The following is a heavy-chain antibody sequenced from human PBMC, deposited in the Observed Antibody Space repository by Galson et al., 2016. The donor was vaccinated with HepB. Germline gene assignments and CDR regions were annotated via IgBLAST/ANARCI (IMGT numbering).Heavy chain of an antibody. CDR3: ARDRAMDV. V-gene: IGHV4-61*01. CDR2: IYYTGST. Sequence: ETLSLTCSVSGGSVSSGSYYWSWIRQPPGKGLEWIGYIYYTGSTNYNPSLKSRVTISRDRSKNQFSLKVSSVTAADTAVYYCARDRAMDVWGQGTTVIVSS. CDR1: GGSVSSGSYY. J-gene: IGHJ6*02.